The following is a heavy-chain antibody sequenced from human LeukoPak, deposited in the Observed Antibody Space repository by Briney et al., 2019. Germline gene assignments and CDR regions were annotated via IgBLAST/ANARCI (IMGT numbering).Heavy chain of an antibody. CDR3: AKGDRYYYDSSGYYRPAYYYYYYYMDV. J-gene: IGHJ6*03. D-gene: IGHD3-22*01. CDR1: GYTFTGYY. V-gene: IGHV1-2*02. CDR2: INPNSGGT. Sequence: EASVKVSCKASGYTFTGYYMHWVRQAPGQGLEWMGWINPNSGGTNYAQKFQGRVTMTRDTSISTAYMELSRLRSEDTAVYYCAKGDRYYYDSSGYYRPAYYYYYYYMDVWGKGTTVTISS.